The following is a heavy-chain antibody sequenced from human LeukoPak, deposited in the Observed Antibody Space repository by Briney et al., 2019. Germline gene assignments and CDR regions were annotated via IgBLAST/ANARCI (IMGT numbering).Heavy chain of an antibody. D-gene: IGHD4/OR15-4a*01. J-gene: IGHJ5*02. V-gene: IGHV3-23*01. CDR3: AKYGVGLTPSSHIPHWFDP. Sequence: GGSLRLSCAASGFTFSNYDMTWVRQAPGKGLEWVSTIVGSGGSTFYTDSVKGRFIISRDNSKNTLYLQMNSLRGDDTAVYYCAKYGVGLTPSSHIPHWFDPWGQGSLVTVSS. CDR1: GFTFSNYD. CDR2: IVGSGGST.